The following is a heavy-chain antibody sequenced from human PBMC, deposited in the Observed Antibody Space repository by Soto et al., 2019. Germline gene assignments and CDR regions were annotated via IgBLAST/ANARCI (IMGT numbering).Heavy chain of an antibody. CDR1: GGTFSSYA. J-gene: IGHJ4*02. D-gene: IGHD4-17*01. V-gene: IGHV1-69*13. CDR2: IIPIFGTA. Sequence: SVKVSCKASGGTFSSYAISWVRQAPGQGLEWMGGIIPIFGTANYAQKIQGRVTITADESTSTAYMELSSLRSEDTAVYYCARGVPTTVTTYSSFDYWGQGTLVTVSS. CDR3: ARGVPTTVTTYSSFDY.